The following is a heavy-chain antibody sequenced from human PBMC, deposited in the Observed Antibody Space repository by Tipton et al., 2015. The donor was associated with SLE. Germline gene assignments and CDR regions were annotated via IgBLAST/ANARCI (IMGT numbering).Heavy chain of an antibody. CDR1: GFTVSSNY. D-gene: IGHD6-19*01. Sequence: AVSGFTVSSNYMSWVRQAPGKGLEWVSVIYSGGSTYYADSVKGRFTISSDNAKNSLYLQMNSLRAEDTAVYYCARGSGTWFDSWGQGTLVTVSS. V-gene: IGHV3-53*01. CDR3: ARGSGTWFDS. J-gene: IGHJ5*01. CDR2: IYSGGST.